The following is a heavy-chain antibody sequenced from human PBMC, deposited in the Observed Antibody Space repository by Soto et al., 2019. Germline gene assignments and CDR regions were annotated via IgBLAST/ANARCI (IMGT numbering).Heavy chain of an antibody. CDR3: VRAGGLLLDY. CDR1: GFMFSCYA. D-gene: IGHD2-15*01. V-gene: IGHV3-30-3*01. J-gene: IGHJ4*02. CDR2: ISYDGSNK. Sequence: PRGSLRLSCAASGFMFSCYAMHWVRQAPGKGLEWVAVISYDGSNKFYADSVKGRFTISRDTSKNTLYLQMNSLRAEDTAVYFCVRAGGLLLDYWGQGA.